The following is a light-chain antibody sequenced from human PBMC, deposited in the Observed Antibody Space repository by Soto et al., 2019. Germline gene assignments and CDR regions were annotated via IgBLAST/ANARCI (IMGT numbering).Light chain of an antibody. CDR2: EVT. Sequence: QSVLTQPASVSGSPGQSITISCTGTSSDIGGYNYVSWYQQHPGKVPKLMIYEVTNRPSGVSNRFSGSKSGNTASLSISGLQAEDEADYYCSSYTRSSTQVFGGGTKLTVL. V-gene: IGLV2-14*01. J-gene: IGLJ3*02. CDR3: SSYTRSSTQV. CDR1: SSDIGGYNY.